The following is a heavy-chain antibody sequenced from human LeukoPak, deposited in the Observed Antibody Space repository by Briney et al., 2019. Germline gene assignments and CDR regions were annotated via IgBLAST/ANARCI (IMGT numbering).Heavy chain of an antibody. V-gene: IGHV4-4*07. CDR1: TVNHYH. D-gene: IGHD1-14*01. J-gene: IGHJ4*02. CDR3: ARELRNIGEYYFDY. Sequence: SETLSLTCSVDTVNHYHWNWVRQSAGTGLEWIGRVHTTSGNTLANPSLWGRVTVSIDTTKNEFLLQLTSMTAADTAVYHCARELRNIGEYYFDYWGQGVPVTVSS. CDR2: VHTTSGNT.